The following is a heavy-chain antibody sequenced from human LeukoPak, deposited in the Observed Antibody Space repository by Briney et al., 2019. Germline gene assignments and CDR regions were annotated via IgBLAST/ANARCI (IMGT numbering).Heavy chain of an antibody. D-gene: IGHD2-2*02. J-gene: IGHJ4*02. Sequence: GESLKISCKGSGYSFTSYWIGWVRQMPGKGLEWMGITYPGDSDTRYSPSFQGQVTISADKSISTAYLQWSSLKASDTAMYYCARQISYCSSTSCYTHLDYWGQGTLVTVSS. CDR2: TYPGDSDT. V-gene: IGHV5-51*01. CDR1: GYSFTSYW. CDR3: ARQISYCSSTSCYTHLDY.